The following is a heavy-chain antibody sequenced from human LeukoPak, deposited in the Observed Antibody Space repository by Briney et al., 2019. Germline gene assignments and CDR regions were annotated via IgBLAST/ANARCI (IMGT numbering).Heavy chain of an antibody. CDR1: GYTFTGYY. V-gene: IGHV1-2*02. Sequence: GASVKVSCKASGYTFTGYYMHWVRQAPGQGLEWMGWINPNSGGANYAKKFQGRVTMTRDTSISTAYMELSSVTAADTAVYYCARTTMVRGTYYMDVWGKGTTVTISS. CDR2: INPNSGGA. CDR3: ARTTMVRGTYYMDV. D-gene: IGHD3-10*01. J-gene: IGHJ6*03.